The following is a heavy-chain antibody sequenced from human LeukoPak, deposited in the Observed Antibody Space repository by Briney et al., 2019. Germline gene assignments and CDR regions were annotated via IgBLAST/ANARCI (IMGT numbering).Heavy chain of an antibody. Sequence: ASVKVSCKASGYTFTGYYIHWVRQAPGQGLEWMGWMNPKSGGTKYAQKFQGRVTMTRDTSISTAYMELSRLKSDDTAVYYCARDRETFYYDSSGYPNVWGKGTTVTISS. CDR2: MNPKSGGT. CDR1: GYTFTGYY. CDR3: ARDRETFYYDSSGYPNV. D-gene: IGHD3-22*01. J-gene: IGHJ6*04. V-gene: IGHV1-2*02.